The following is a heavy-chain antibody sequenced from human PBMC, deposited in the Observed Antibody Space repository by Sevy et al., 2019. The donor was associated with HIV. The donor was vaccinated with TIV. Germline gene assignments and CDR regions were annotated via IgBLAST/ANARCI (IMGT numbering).Heavy chain of an antibody. V-gene: IGHV3-23*01. CDR3: AREGCTKPHDY. J-gene: IGHJ4*02. CDR1: GFTFNIYS. CDR2: LSFGCGKI. D-gene: IGHD2-8*01. Sequence: EGSLRLSCAASGFTFNIYSMSWVRQTPGKGLEWVATLSFGCGKINHADSVKGRFTMSRDDSKNAVYLQMNNLRVEDTAIYYCAREGCTKPHDYWGQGTLVIASS.